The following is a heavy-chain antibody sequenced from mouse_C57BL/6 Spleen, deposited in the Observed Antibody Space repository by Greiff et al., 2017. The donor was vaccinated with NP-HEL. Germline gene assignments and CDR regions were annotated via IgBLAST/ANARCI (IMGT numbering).Heavy chain of an antibody. Sequence: QVQLQQPGAELVRPGSSVKLSCKASGYTFTSYWMDWVKQRPGQGLEWIGNIYPSDSETHYHQKFKDKVTLTVDKSSSTAYMQLSSLTSEDSAVSYWSPFATFVGRYFVVWGTGTTVNVSS. V-gene: IGHV1-61*01. D-gene: IGHD1-1*01. CDR1: GYTFTSYW. CDR3: SPFATFVGRYFVV. J-gene: IGHJ1*03. CDR2: IYPSDSET.